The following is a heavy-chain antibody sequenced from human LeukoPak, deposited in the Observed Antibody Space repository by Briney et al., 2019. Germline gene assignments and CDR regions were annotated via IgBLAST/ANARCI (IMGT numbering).Heavy chain of an antibody. CDR2: IKEDGSEI. CDR1: GFTFSSYW. Sequence: GGSLRLSCAASGFTFSSYWMSWVRQAPGKWLEWVANIKEDGSEIYYVDSVKGRFTISRENAKNSLYLQMNSLRAEDTAVYYCARGRSSLVVPAANWYFDLWGRGTLVTVSS. D-gene: IGHD2-2*01. J-gene: IGHJ2*01. V-gene: IGHV3-7*01. CDR3: ARGRSSLVVPAANWYFDL.